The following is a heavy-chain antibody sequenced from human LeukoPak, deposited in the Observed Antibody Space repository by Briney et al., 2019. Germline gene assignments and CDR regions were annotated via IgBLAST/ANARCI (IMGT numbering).Heavy chain of an antibody. J-gene: IGHJ4*02. V-gene: IGHV3-48*03. CDR2: ISSSGSTI. Sequence: PGGSLRLSCAASGFTFSSYEMNWVRQAPGEGLEWVSYISSSGSTIYYADSVKGRFTISRDNAKNSLYLQMNSLRAEDTAVYYCARVDTAMVRPDYWGQGTLVTVSS. CDR3: ARVDTAMVRPDY. CDR1: GFTFSSYE. D-gene: IGHD5-18*01.